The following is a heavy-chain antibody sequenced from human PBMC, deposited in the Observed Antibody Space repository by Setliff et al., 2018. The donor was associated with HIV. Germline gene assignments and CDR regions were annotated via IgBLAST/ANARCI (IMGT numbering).Heavy chain of an antibody. CDR2: MYTDGNT. J-gene: IGHJ6*02. CDR1: GGSITSGNYF. V-gene: IGHV4-61*09. Sequence: SETLSLTCTVSGGSITSGNYFWSWIRQPAGKGLEWIGHMYTDGNTNYNPSLKSRVTISIDTSKNQFSLRLSSVTAADTAVYYCARDKRASFDGLDVWGQGTTVTVSS. CDR3: ARDKRASFDGLDV. D-gene: IGHD6-25*01.